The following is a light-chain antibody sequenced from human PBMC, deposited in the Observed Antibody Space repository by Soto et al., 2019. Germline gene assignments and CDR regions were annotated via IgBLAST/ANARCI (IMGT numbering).Light chain of an antibody. Sequence: QLVLTQSPSASASLGASVKLTCTLSSGHSSYAIAWHQQQPEEGPRYLMKLNSDGTHSEGDGIPDRFSGSSSGAERYLTISSLQSEDEADYYCQTWGTAIRVFGGGTKLTVL. CDR1: SGHSSYA. V-gene: IGLV4-69*01. CDR3: QTWGTAIRV. J-gene: IGLJ3*02. CDR2: LNSDGTH.